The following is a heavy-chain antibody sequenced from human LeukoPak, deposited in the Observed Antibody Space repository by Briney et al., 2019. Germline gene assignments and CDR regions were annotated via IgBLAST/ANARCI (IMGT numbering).Heavy chain of an antibody. V-gene: IGHV3-23*01. J-gene: IGHJ3*02. D-gene: IGHD2-15*01. Sequence: GGSLRLSCAASGFTFSSYAMSWVRQAPGKGLEWVSGISGSGGSTYYADSVKGRFTISRDNSKKTLYLQMNSLRAEDTAVYYCAICSGGSCYHYAFDIWGQGTMVTVSS. CDR1: GFTFSSYA. CDR3: AICSGGSCYHYAFDI. CDR2: ISGSGGST.